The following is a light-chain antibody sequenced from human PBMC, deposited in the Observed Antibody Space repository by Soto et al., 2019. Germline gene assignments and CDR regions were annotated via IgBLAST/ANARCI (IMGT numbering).Light chain of an antibody. CDR2: WAY. CDR1: QSVLYSSNNKNY. J-gene: IGKJ4*01. V-gene: IGKV4-1*01. CDR3: KHYYTTPLT. Sequence: DIVMTQSPDSLAVSLGERATINCKSSQSVLYSSNNKNYLAWYQQKPGQPHKLLIYWAYTRESGVHDRFSGSGSGTDFTLTIRSLQAEDVAVYYCKHYYTTPLTFGGGTKVDIK.